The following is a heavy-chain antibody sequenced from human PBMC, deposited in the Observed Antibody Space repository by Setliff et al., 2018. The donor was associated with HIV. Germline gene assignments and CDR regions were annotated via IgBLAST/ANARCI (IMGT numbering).Heavy chain of an antibody. CDR2: IYYSGST. CDR3: MRGRSITIFGVAYFDF. V-gene: IGHV4-59*08. J-gene: IGHJ4*02. D-gene: IGHD3-3*01. CDR1: GYSISSSHY. Sequence: PSETLSLTCAVSGYSISSSHYWSWIRQPPGKGLEWIGYIYYSGSTNYNPSLKSRVTISVDMSNNQFSLKVTSVTAADTAVYYCMRGRSITIFGVAYFDFWGQGTQVTVSS.